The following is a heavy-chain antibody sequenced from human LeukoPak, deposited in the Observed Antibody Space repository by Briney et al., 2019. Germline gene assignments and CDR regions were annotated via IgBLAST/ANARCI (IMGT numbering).Heavy chain of an antibody. CDR1: GASFSSSTYY. CDR3: ARHAGGISATGTRPFDY. Sequence: PSETLSLTCTVSGASFSSSTYYWGWIRQPPGKGLEWIGSIYYSGSTYYDPSLKSRVTMSVDTSKNQFSLKLSSVTAADTAVYYCARHAGGISATGTRPFDYWGQGTLVTVSS. D-gene: IGHD6-13*01. J-gene: IGHJ4*02. CDR2: IYYSGST. V-gene: IGHV4-39*01.